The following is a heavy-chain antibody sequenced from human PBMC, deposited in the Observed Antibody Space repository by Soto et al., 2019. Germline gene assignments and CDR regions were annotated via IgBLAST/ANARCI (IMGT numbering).Heavy chain of an antibody. CDR2: MFYSGGG. Sequence: SATLSLTCTVSGDSITNNNYYWGWIRPPPGKGLEWLGSMFYSGGGYYNPSLKSRVTLSVDTSRNQFSLKLNSVTAADTAVYYCARNPLPYSSSWRFDYWGQGTLVTVSS. CDR1: GDSITNNNYY. CDR3: ARNPLPYSSSWRFDY. V-gene: IGHV4-39*01. J-gene: IGHJ4*01. D-gene: IGHD6-6*01.